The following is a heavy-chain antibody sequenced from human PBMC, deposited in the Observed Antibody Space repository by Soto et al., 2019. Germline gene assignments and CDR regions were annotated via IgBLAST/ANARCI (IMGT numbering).Heavy chain of an antibody. CDR2: ISSSSSYI. Sequence: PGGSLRLSCAASGFTFSSYSMNWVRQAPGKGLEWVSSISSSSSYIYYADSVKGRFTISRDNAKNSLYLQMNSLRAEDTAVYYCARDHYYDSSGYPNWFDPWGEGTLVTVS. D-gene: IGHD3-22*01. CDR3: ARDHYYDSSGYPNWFDP. CDR1: GFTFSSYS. J-gene: IGHJ5*02. V-gene: IGHV3-21*01.